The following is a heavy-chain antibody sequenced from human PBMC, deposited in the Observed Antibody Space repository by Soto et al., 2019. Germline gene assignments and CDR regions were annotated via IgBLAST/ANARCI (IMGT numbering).Heavy chain of an antibody. V-gene: IGHV3-66*01. J-gene: IGHJ6*03. CDR2: IYSGGST. Sequence: GGSLRLSCAASGFTVSSNYMSWVRQAPGKGLEWVSVIYSGGSTYFADSVKGRFTISRDNSKNTLSLQMNSLRAEDTAVYYCAILTAPKVDYYYMDVWGKGTTVTVSS. CDR1: GFTVSSNY. CDR3: AILTAPKVDYYYMDV. D-gene: IGHD3-9*01.